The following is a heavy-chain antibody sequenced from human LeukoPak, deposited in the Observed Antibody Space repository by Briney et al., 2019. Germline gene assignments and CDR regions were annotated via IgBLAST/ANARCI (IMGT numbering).Heavy chain of an antibody. CDR3: AVKGGYNDWYAPFDY. J-gene: IGHJ4*02. D-gene: IGHD3-9*01. CDR1: GFTFSSYW. V-gene: IGHV3-74*01. CDR2: VNGDGSST. Sequence: TGGSLRLSCAASGFTFSSYWMHWVRQAPGKGLVWVARVNGDGSSTTYADSVKGRFTVSRDNAKKALYLQMNSLGAEDTAVYYCAVKGGYNDWYAPFDYWGQGTLVTVSS.